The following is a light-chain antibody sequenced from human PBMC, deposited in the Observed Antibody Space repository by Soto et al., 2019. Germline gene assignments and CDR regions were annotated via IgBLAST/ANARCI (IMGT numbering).Light chain of an antibody. V-gene: IGKV1-5*03. CDR1: QSISSY. CDR2: KAS. Sequence: DMQITHSPSSLAASVRDRVTITCRASQSISSYLNWYQQKPGKAPKLLIYKASTLKSGVPSRFSGSGSGTEFTLTISGLQPDDFATYYCQHYNSYSEAFGQGTKVDI. J-gene: IGKJ1*01. CDR3: QHYNSYSEA.